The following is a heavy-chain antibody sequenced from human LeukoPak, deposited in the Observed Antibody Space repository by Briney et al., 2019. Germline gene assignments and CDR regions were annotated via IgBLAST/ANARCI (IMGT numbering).Heavy chain of an antibody. CDR3: AKPQSGNYESAFDI. D-gene: IGHD1-26*01. CDR2: ISGSGGST. J-gene: IGHJ3*02. V-gene: IGHV3-23*01. Sequence: GGSLRLSCAASGFTFSSYGMSWVRQAPGKGLEWVSAISGSGGSTYYANSVKGRFTISRDNSKNTLYLQMNSLRAEDTAVYYCAKPQSGNYESAFDIWGQGTMVTVSS. CDR1: GFTFSSYG.